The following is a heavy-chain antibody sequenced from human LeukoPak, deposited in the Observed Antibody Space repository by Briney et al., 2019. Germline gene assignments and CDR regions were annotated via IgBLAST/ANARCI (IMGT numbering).Heavy chain of an antibody. CDR3: AREWVGAGTWFAP. CDR1: GGSISSSSYY. V-gene: IGHV4-39*07. D-gene: IGHD1-26*01. CDR2: IYHSGRT. Sequence: SETLSLTCTVSGGSISSSSYYWGWIRQPPGKGLEWIGHIYHSGRTHYGPSLKSRVTISVDTSKNQFYLKLTSVTAADTAVYYCAREWVGAGTWFAPWGQGSLVTVSS. J-gene: IGHJ5*02.